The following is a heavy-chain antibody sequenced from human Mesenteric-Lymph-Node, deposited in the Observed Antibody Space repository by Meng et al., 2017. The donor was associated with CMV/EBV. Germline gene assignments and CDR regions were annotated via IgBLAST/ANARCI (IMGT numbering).Heavy chain of an antibody. Sequence: LSLTCAASGFTFSSYGMHWVRQAPGKGLEWVAYIRYDGSKNYYADPLKGRFTVSRDNSKNTLYLHMNSLRPEDTAVYYCAKDREWDLLRVYFDYWGQGTLVTVSS. CDR1: GFTFSSYG. J-gene: IGHJ4*02. D-gene: IGHD1-26*01. CDR3: AKDREWDLLRVYFDY. CDR2: IRYDGSKN. V-gene: IGHV3-30*02.